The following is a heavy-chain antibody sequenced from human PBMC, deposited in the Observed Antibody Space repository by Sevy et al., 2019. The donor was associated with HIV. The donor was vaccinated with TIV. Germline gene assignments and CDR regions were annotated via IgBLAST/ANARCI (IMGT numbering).Heavy chain of an antibody. CDR3: AKDTDYYDSSGYYYVDY. CDR1: GFTFSSYA. CDR2: ISGSGGST. J-gene: IGHJ4*02. V-gene: IGHV3-23*01. D-gene: IGHD3-22*01. Sequence: GGSLRLSCAASGFTFSSYAMSWVRQAPGKGLEWVSAISGSGGSTYYADSVKGRFTISRDNCKNTLYLQMNSLRAEDTAVYYCAKDTDYYDSSGYYYVDYWGQGTLVTVSS.